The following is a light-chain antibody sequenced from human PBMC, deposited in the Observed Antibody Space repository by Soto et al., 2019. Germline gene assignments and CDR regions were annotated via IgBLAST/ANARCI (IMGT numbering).Light chain of an antibody. CDR2: GAS. Sequence: ESVLTQSPGTLSLSPGERATLSCRASQSVSSSYLAWYQQKPGQAPRLLIYGASSRATGIPDRFSGSGSGTDFTLTISRLEPEDFAVYYGQQGSTFGQGTKLEIK. J-gene: IGKJ2*01. CDR1: QSVSSSY. CDR3: QQGST. V-gene: IGKV3-20*01.